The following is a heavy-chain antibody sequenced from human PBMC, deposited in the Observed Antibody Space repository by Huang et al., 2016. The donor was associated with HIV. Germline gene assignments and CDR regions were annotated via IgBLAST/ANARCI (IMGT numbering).Heavy chain of an antibody. CDR1: RFTFSHYA. D-gene: IGHD5-12*01. V-gene: IGHV3-30-3*01. CDR3: ARDLWLRDLYYYYYMDV. J-gene: IGHJ6*03. Sequence: QVQLVESGGGVVQPGRSRRLSCAASRFTFSHYAMPWVRQGPGKGLEWVAIISYDGSNKYYADSVKGRFTISRDNSKNTLYLQMNSLRAEDTAVYYCARDLWLRDLYYYYYMDVWGKGTTVTVSS. CDR2: ISYDGSNK.